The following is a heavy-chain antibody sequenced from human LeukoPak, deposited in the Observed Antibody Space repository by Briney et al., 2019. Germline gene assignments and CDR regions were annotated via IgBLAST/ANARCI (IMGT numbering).Heavy chain of an antibody. CDR1: GGSFSGYY. CDR2: INHSGST. Sequence: SETLSLTCAVYGGSFSGYYWSWIRQPPGKGLEWIGEINHSGSTNYNPSLKSRVTISIDTSKNQFSLKLRSVTAADTAVYYCARGASYGDNYFVNPRNYFDYWGQGSLVTVSS. J-gene: IGHJ4*02. CDR3: ARGASYGDNYFVNPRNYFDY. D-gene: IGHD4-17*01. V-gene: IGHV4-34*01.